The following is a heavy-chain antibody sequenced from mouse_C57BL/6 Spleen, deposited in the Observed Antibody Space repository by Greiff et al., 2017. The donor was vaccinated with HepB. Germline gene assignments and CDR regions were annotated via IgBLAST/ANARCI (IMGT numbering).Heavy chain of an antibody. J-gene: IGHJ2*01. D-gene: IGHD1-1*01. CDR2: IYPGGGYT. CDR1: GYTFTNYW. CDR3: ARRGSTVVASFDY. Sequence: QVQLQQSGAELVRPGTSVKISCKASGYTFTNYWIGWAKQRPGHGLEWIGDIYPGGGYTNYNEKFKGKATLTADKSSSTAYMQFSSLTSEDSAIYYCARRGSTVVASFDYWGQGTTLTVSS. V-gene: IGHV1-63*01.